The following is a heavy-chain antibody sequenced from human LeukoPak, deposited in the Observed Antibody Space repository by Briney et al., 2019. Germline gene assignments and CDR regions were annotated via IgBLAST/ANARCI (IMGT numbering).Heavy chain of an antibody. J-gene: IGHJ4*02. D-gene: IGHD3-10*01. V-gene: IGHV3-30*03. CDR1: GFTFSSYG. CDR3: ARDWGGEDY. Sequence: GGSLRLSCAASGFTFSSYGMHWVRQAPGKGLEWVAVISYDGSNKYYADSVKGRFAISRDNSKNTLYLQMNSLRAEDTAVYYCARDWGGEDYWGQGTLVTVSS. CDR2: ISYDGSNK.